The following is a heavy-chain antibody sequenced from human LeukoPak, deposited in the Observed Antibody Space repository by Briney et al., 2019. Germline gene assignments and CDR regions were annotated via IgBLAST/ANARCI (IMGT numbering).Heavy chain of an antibody. CDR1: GGSISSSSYY. CDR2: IYYSGST. D-gene: IGHD5-12*01. Sequence: SETLSLTCTVSGGSISSSSYYWGWIRQPPGKGLEWIGSIYYSGSTYYNPSLKSRVTISVDTSKNQFSLKLSSVTAADTAVYYCARHGRGGGYIGPWGQGTLVTVSS. V-gene: IGHV4-39*01. J-gene: IGHJ5*02. CDR3: ARHGRGGGYIGP.